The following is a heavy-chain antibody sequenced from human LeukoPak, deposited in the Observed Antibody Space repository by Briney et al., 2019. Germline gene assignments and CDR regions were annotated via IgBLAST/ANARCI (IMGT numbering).Heavy chain of an antibody. D-gene: IGHD2-15*01. Sequence: PGGSLRLSCAASGFTFSSYWMSWVCQAPGKGLEWVANIKQDGSEKYYVDSVKGRFTISRDNAKNSLYLQMNSLRAEDTAVYYCARNIKSGYCSGGSCPQLFDYWGQGTLVTVSS. J-gene: IGHJ4*02. V-gene: IGHV3-7*03. CDR3: ARNIKSGYCSGGSCPQLFDY. CDR1: GFTFSSYW. CDR2: IKQDGSEK.